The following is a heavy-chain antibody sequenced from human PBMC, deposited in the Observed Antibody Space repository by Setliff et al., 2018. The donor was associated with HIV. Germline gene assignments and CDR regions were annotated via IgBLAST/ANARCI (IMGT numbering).Heavy chain of an antibody. CDR3: AREGLWFGDRGYYMDV. CDR1: GYTFTTYG. Sequence: ASVKVSCKASGYTFTTYGITWVRQAPGQGLEWMGWIGTDNGNTNYAQKFQGRVTMTTDTSTSTVYMELGSLISDDTAMYYCAREGLWFGDRGYYMDVWGTGTAVTVSS. CDR2: IGTDNGNT. D-gene: IGHD3-10*01. J-gene: IGHJ6*03. V-gene: IGHV1-18*01.